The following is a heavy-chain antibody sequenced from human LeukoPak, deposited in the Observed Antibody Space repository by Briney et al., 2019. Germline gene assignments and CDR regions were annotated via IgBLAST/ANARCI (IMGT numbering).Heavy chain of an antibody. J-gene: IGHJ4*02. V-gene: IGHV4-39*01. D-gene: IGHD3-16*01. CDR1: GGSISSSTYY. CDR2: IYYSVST. CDR3: ARPGWDYVWGSSSLYFDD. Sequence: SETLSLTCTVSGGSISSSTYYWGWIRQPPGKGLEWIGSIYYSVSTYYNPSLKSRVTISVDRSKNQFSLKLSSVTAADTAVYSCARPGWDYVWGSSSLYFDDCGQGNLVTVSS.